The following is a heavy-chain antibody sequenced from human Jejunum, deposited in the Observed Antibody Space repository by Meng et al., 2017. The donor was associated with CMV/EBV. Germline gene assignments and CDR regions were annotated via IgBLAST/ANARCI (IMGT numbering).Heavy chain of an antibody. D-gene: IGHD6-25*01. Sequence: SGFTFHGQAMHWVRQVSGRGLEWVASITFNSGRIGYADSVKGRFAISRDNANNFLYLQMNSLRTEDTALYYCVKDRRGGFFDGMDVWGQGITVTVSS. CDR1: GFTFHGQA. J-gene: IGHJ6*02. V-gene: IGHV3-9*01. CDR2: ITFNSGRI. CDR3: VKDRRGGFFDGMDV.